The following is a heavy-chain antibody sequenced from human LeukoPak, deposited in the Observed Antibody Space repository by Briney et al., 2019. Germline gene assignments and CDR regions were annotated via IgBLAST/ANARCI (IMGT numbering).Heavy chain of an antibody. CDR1: GFTFSSYG. CDR2: IRYDGSNK. CDR3: AKDPAAITAPDYYYYYYMDV. D-gene: IGHD2-2*01. Sequence: PGGSLRLSCAASGFTFSSYGMHWVRQAPGKGLEWVAFIRYDGSNKYYADSVKGRFTISRDNSKNTLYLQMNSLRAEGTAVYYCAKDPAAITAPDYYYYYYMDVWGKGTTVTVSS. J-gene: IGHJ6*03. V-gene: IGHV3-30*02.